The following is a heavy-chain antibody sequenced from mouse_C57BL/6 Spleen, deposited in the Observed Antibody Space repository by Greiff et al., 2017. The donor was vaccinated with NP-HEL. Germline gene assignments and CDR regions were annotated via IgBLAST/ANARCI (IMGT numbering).Heavy chain of an antibody. CDR1: GYTFTGYW. CDR3: ARRVYGSSFDY. Sequence: QVQLQQSGAELMKPGASVKLSCKATGYTFTGYWIEWVKQRPGHGLEWIGEILPGSGSTTYNEQFKGTAPLPADTSSNTAYMQLSSLTTEDSAIYCCARRVYGSSFDYWGQGATLTGSS. V-gene: IGHV1-9*01. D-gene: IGHD1-1*01. CDR2: ILPGSGST. J-gene: IGHJ2*01.